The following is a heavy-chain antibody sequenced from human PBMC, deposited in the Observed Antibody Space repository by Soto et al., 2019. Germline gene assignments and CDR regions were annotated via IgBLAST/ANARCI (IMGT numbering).Heavy chain of an antibody. D-gene: IGHD3-22*01. CDR2: ISPNGDST. CDR3: MKGEYYYDSGAYYPFDC. V-gene: IGHV3-64D*06. CDR1: GFIFSIYA. J-gene: IGHJ4*02. Sequence: GALRLSCSASGFIFSIYAIHWGRQAPGKGLEYVSTISPNGDSTYYADSVKGRFAISRDNSKNTLYLQMSSLRAEDTAVYYCMKGEYYYDSGAYYPFDCWGQGT.